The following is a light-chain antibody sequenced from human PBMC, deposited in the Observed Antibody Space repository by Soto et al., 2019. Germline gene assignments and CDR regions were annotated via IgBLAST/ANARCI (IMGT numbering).Light chain of an antibody. CDR1: HLSGNT. CDR3: QQRSNWRGT. J-gene: IGKJ5*01. CDR2: DTS. Sequence: ELVMRQSPATLSVSPGEGATLPCRATHLSGNTLAWYQHKPGQTPRLLIYDTSTRATGVPDRFSGSESGTDFTLTISSLEPEDFAVYYCQQRSNWRGTFGQGTRLEIK. V-gene: IGKV3D-11*03.